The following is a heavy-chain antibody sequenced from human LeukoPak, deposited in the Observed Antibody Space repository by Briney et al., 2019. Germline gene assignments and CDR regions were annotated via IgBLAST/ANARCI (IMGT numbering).Heavy chain of an antibody. CDR1: GYTFTSYG. CDR2: ISGYNGNT. CDR3: ARDFTLTVVTPQLDY. D-gene: IGHD4-23*01. Sequence: GASVKVSCKASGYTFTSYGINWVRQAPGQGLEWMGWISGYNGNTNYAQKLQGRVTMTTDTSTSTAYMELRSLRSDDTAVYYCARDFTLTVVTPQLDYWGQGTLVTVSS. J-gene: IGHJ4*02. V-gene: IGHV1-18*01.